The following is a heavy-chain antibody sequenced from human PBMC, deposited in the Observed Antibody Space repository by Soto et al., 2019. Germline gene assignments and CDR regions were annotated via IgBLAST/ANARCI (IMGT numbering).Heavy chain of an antibody. V-gene: IGHV2-70*11. Sequence: SGPTLVNPTQTLTLTCTFSGFSLSTSGMCVSWIRQPPGKALEWLARIDWDDDKYYSTSLKTRLTISKDTSKNQVVLTMTNMDPVDTATYYCARTAPHYDFWSGSFDYWGQGTLVTVSS. J-gene: IGHJ4*02. CDR3: ARTAPHYDFWSGSFDY. CDR2: IDWDDDK. CDR1: GFSLSTSGMC. D-gene: IGHD3-3*01.